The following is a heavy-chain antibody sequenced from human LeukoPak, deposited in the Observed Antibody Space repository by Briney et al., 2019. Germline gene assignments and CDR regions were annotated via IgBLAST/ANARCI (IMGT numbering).Heavy chain of an antibody. V-gene: IGHV3-48*03. J-gene: IGHJ4*02. CDR1: GFTFSSYE. D-gene: IGHD6-6*01. CDR3: ARALDIAARPFDY. Sequence: LTGGSLRLSCAASGFTFSSYEMNWVRQAPGKWLEWVSYISSSGSTIYYADSVKGRFTISRDNAKNSLYLQMNSLRAEDTAVYYCARALDIAARPFDYWGQGTLVTVSS. CDR2: ISSSGSTI.